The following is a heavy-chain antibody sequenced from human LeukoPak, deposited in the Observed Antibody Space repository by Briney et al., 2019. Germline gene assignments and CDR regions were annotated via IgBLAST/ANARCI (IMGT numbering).Heavy chain of an antibody. J-gene: IGHJ3*02. V-gene: IGHV1-18*01. D-gene: IGHD2-2*01. CDR1: GYTFTSYG. Sequence: PGASVKVSCKASGYTFTSYGISWVRQAPGQGLEWMGWISAYNGNTNYAQKLQGRVTMTTDTSTSTAYMELRSLRSDDTAVYYCARQGIVVVPVAEFYDAFDIWGQGTMVTVSS. CDR2: ISAYNGNT. CDR3: ARQGIVVVPVAEFYDAFDI.